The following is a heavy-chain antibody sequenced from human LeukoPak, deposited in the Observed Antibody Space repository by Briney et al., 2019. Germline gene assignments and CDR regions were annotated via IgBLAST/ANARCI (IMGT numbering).Heavy chain of an antibody. CDR1: GGSFSGYY. CDR3: ARIGYCSGGSCYEGWFDP. CDR2: INHSGST. V-gene: IGHV4-34*01. J-gene: IGHJ5*02. Sequence: PSETLSLTCAVYGGSFSGYYWSWIRQPPGKGLEWIGEINHSGSTNYNPSLKSRVTISVDTSKNQFSPKLSSVTAADTAVYYCARIGYCSGGSCYEGWFDPWGQGTLVTVSS. D-gene: IGHD2-15*01.